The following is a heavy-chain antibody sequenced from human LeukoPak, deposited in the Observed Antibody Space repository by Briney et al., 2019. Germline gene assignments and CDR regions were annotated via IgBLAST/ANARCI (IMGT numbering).Heavy chain of an antibody. D-gene: IGHD2-2*01. V-gene: IGHV6-1*01. CDR2: TYYRSKWYN. CDR1: GDILSSNSAA. Sequence: SQTLSLTCAISGDILSSNSAAWNWLRHSPSRGFEWLGRTYYRSKWYNDYAVSLKCRITINSDTSKNQFSLQLNSVTPEDTAVYYCARAPSWGYYYFDLWGRGTLVTASS. J-gene: IGHJ2*01. CDR3: ARAPSWGYYYFDL.